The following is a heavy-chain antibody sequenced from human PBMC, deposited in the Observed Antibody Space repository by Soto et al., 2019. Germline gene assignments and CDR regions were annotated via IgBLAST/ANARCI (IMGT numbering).Heavy chain of an antibody. J-gene: IGHJ4*02. D-gene: IGHD3-10*01. CDR3: ARDNYSSGSQRSPYFY. CDR1: GCTFSSYA. Sequence: GSSVKCSFNASGCTFSSYAISWVRQAPGQVLDCIGGIIPIFGTANYAQNLQGRVTITADESTSTAYMELSSLRSEDTAVYYCARDNYSSGSQRSPYFYWAQGTLVTDSS. CDR2: IIPIFGTA. V-gene: IGHV1-69*13.